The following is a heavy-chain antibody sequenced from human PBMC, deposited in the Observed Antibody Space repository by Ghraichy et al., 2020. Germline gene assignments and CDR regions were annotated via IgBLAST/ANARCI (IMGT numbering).Heavy chain of an antibody. CDR3: ARGIAVAGRGGFDF. Sequence: ASVKVSCKASGYTFTGYYIHWVRQAPGQGLEWMGWINPNSGVTNYAQKFQGRVTMTRDACISTAYLDLTGLRSDDTAVYYCARGIAVAGRGGFDFWGQGTLVTVSS. D-gene: IGHD6-19*01. V-gene: IGHV1-2*02. CDR2: INPNSGVT. CDR1: GYTFTGYY. J-gene: IGHJ4*02.